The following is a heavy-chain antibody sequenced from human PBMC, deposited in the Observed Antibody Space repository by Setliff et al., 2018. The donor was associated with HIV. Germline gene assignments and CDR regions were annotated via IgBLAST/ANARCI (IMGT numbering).Heavy chain of an antibody. CDR3: ARGLATSSRSSLVY. Sequence: TLSLTCIVSGGSISSGGYYWTWIRQYPGKGLEWIGYIYYTGSTYYNPSLKSRLTMSVDASKNQFSLKLTSVTAADTAVYYCARGLATSSRSSLVYWGQGILVTVSS. CDR1: GGSISSGGYY. J-gene: IGHJ4*02. V-gene: IGHV4-31*03. D-gene: IGHD6-6*01. CDR2: IYYTGST.